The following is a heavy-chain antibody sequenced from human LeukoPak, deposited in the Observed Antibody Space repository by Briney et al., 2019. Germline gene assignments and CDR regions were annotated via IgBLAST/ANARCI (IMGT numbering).Heavy chain of an antibody. CDR1: GFTFSRYW. J-gene: IGHJ4*02. D-gene: IGHD5-18*01. V-gene: IGHV3-7*01. CDR3: ARDNGYRYFNS. Sequence: GGSLRLSCAASGFTFSRYWMSWVRQAPGKGLEWVANIKQDGSEKYYVDSVKGRFTISRDNAKNSLYLEMNSLRAEDTAVYYCARDNGYRYFNSWGQGTLVTVSS. CDR2: IKQDGSEK.